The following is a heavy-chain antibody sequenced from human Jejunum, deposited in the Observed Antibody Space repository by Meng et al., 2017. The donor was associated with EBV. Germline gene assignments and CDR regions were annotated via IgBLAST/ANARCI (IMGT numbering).Heavy chain of an antibody. D-gene: IGHD5-12*01. CDR1: GFSHTTSGVG. J-gene: IGHJ4*02. CDR2: IYWDDDK. CDR3: AHSPMRTSSSGYPRGFDY. V-gene: IGHV2-5*02. Sequence: QIPLTVFGPKLVKPNPPLHVSCTFSGFSHTTSGVGVGWIRQPPGKAPEWLALIYWDDDKRYSPSLKSRLTITKDTSKNQVVLTMTNMDPVDTGTYFCAHSPMRTSSSGYPRGFDYWGQGTLVTVSS.